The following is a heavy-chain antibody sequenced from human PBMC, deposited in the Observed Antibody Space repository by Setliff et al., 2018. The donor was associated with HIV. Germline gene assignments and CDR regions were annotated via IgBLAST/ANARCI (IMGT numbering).Heavy chain of an antibody. CDR2: TFPGDSDT. CDR1: GYSFTNYW. D-gene: IGHD2-2*01. CDR3: ARQPGRAAMGRENYYYYYMDV. V-gene: IGHV5-51*01. J-gene: IGHJ6*03. Sequence: PGESLKISCTGSGYSFTNYWIGWVRQMPGKGLEWMGITFPGDSDTRYSPSFQGQVTISADTSISTAYLQWRSLKASDTAMYYCARQPGRAAMGRENYYYYYMDVWGKGTTVTVSS.